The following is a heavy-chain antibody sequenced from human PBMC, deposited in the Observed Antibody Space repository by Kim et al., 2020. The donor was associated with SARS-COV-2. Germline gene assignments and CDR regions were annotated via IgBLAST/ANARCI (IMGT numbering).Heavy chain of an antibody. V-gene: IGHV1-69*13. D-gene: IGHD6-13*01. Sequence: SVKVSCKASGGTFSSYAISWVRQAPGQGLEWMGGIIPIFGTANYAQKFQGRVTITADESTSTAYMELSSLRSEDTAVYYCAREEGSSSWYAGEWYYYGMDVWGQGTTVTVSS. J-gene: IGHJ6*02. CDR3: AREEGSSSWYAGEWYYYGMDV. CDR1: GGTFSSYA. CDR2: IIPIFGTA.